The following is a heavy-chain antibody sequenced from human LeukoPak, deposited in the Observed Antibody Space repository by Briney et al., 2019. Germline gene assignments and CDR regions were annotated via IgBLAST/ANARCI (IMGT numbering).Heavy chain of an antibody. V-gene: IGHV3-9*01. CDR1: GFTFDDYA. CDR2: ISWNSGSI. J-gene: IGHJ4*02. CDR3: ARAPPLDY. Sequence: GRSLRLSCAASGFTFDDYAMHWVRQAPGKGLEWVSGISWNSGSIGYADSVKGRFTISRDNAKNSLYLQMNSLRAEDTAVYYCARAPPLDYWGQGTLVTVSS.